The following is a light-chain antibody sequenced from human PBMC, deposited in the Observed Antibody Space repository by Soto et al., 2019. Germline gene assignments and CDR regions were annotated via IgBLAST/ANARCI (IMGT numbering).Light chain of an antibody. CDR3: TSHSDSRPVV. CDR1: SSEIGLNNY. CDR2: AVT. Sequence: QSVLTQPASVSGSPGQSITISCTGTSSEIGLNNYVSWYQQHPGKAPALIIYAVTYRPSGLSSRFSGSKSGDTASLTISGLRTEDEADYYCTSHSDSRPVVFGGGTKVTVL. J-gene: IGLJ2*01. V-gene: IGLV2-14*03.